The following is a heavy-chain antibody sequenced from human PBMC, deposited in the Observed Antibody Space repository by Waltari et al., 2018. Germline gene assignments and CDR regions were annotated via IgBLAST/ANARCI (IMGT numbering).Heavy chain of an antibody. CDR2: FIYSGGST. V-gene: IGHV3-23*03. D-gene: IGHD6-13*01. CDR3: AKAFYPRDKTMSIAAAGT. J-gene: IGHJ4*02. CDR1: GFTFSRYA. Sequence: EVQLLASGGGLVQPGGSLRLSCAASGFTFSRYAMSWVRQATGKGLECVSFIYSGGSTYYADSGKGRFTISRDNSKNTLYLQMNSLRAEDTAVYYCAKAFYPRDKTMSIAAAGTWGQGTLVTVSS.